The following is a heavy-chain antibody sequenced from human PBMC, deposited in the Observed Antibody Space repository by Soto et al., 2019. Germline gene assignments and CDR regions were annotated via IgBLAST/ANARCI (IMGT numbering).Heavy chain of an antibody. V-gene: IGHV1-3*01. Sequence: QVQLVQSGAEVKKSGASVKVSCKASGYTFTSYAMHWVRQAPGQRLEWMGWINAGNGNTKYSQKFQGRVTITRDTSASTAYIELSSLRSEDTAVYYCARTSGYYFFDYWGQGTLVSVSS. CDR1: GYTFTSYA. J-gene: IGHJ4*02. D-gene: IGHD3-3*01. CDR3: ARTSGYYFFDY. CDR2: INAGNGNT.